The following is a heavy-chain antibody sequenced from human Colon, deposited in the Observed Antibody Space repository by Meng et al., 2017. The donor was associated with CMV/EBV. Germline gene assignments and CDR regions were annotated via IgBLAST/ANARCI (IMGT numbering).Heavy chain of an antibody. CDR2: INHSGST. V-gene: IGHV4-34*01. J-gene: IGHJ5*02. Sequence: GSLRLSCAVYGGSFSGYYWSWIRQPPGKGLEWIGEINHSGSTNYNPSLKSRVTISVDTSKNQFSLKLSSVTAADTAVYYCARKGMVADPWGQGTLVTVSS. D-gene: IGHD2-15*01. CDR3: ARKGMVADP. CDR1: GGSFSGYY.